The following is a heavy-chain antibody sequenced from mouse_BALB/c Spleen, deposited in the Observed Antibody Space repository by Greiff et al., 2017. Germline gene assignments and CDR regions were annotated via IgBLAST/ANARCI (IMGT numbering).Heavy chain of an antibody. Sequence: EVQGVESGGGLVKLGGSLKLSCAASGFTFSSYYMSWVRQTPEKRLELVAAINSNGGSTYYPDTVKGRFTISRDNAKNTLYLQMSSLKSEDTALYYCARHNDYYAMDYWGQGTSVTVSS. V-gene: IGHV5-6-2*01. CDR1: GFTFSSYY. CDR3: ARHNDYYAMDY. CDR2: INSNGGST. J-gene: IGHJ4*01.